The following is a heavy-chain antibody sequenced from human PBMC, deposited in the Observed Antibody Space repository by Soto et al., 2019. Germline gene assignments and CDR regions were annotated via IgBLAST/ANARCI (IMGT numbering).Heavy chain of an antibody. CDR3: ARDLWGGYDF. CDR2: IKQDGSEK. CDR1: GFTSSNYW. Sequence: PGGSLRLSSEASGFTSSNYWMTWVRQAPGKGLEWVANIKQDGSEKYYVDSVKGRFIISRDNVKNSLYLQMNSLRVEDTAVYYCARDLWGGYDFRGQGTQVTVSS. D-gene: IGHD5-12*01. V-gene: IGHV3-7*01. J-gene: IGHJ4*02.